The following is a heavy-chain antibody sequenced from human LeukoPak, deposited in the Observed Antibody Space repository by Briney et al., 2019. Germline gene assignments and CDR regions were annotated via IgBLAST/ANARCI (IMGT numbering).Heavy chain of an antibody. V-gene: IGHV3-48*03. Sequence: GGSLRLSCAVSGFTFSSYEMNWVRQAPGKGLEWVSYISNSGSSIYYADSVKGRFTISRDNAKNALYLQMNSLRAEDTAVYYCARASGLSYMDVWGRGTTVTVSS. CDR2: ISNSGSSI. CDR3: ARASGLSYMDV. D-gene: IGHD3-16*02. J-gene: IGHJ6*03. CDR1: GFTFSSYE.